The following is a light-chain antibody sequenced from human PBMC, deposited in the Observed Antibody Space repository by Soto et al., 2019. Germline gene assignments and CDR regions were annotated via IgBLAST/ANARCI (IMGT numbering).Light chain of an antibody. J-gene: IGLJ2*01. V-gene: IGLV2-18*02. CDR2: EVS. Sequence: QSALTQSPSVSGSPGQSVTISCTGTSSDVGSYNRVSWYQQPPGTAPKLMIYEVSNRPSGVPDRFSGSKSGNTASLTISGLQAEDEGDYYCSSYTSISTRVFGGGTKLTVL. CDR1: SSDVGSYNR. CDR3: SSYTSISTRV.